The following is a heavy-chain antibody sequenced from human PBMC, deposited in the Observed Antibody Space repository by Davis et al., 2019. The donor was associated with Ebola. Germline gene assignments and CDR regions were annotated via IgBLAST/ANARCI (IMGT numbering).Heavy chain of an antibody. CDR2: INPHNGNT. CDR1: GYTFTNYG. J-gene: IGHJ5*02. CDR3: ARVVGHWFDP. Sequence: ASVKVSCKASGYTFTNYGITWVRQAPGQGLEWMGWINPHNGNTNYAQNVQGRVTMTTDTSTSTAYMEVRSLRSDDTAVYYCARVVGHWFDPWGQGTLVTVSS. D-gene: IGHD2-15*01. V-gene: IGHV1-18*04.